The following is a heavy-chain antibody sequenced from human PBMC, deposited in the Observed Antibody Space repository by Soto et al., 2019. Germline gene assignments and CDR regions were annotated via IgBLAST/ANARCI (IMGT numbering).Heavy chain of an antibody. CDR2: ISSSSSYI. CDR1: GFTFSSYS. Sequence: GGSLRLSCAASGFTFSSYSMNWVRQAPGKGLEWVSSISSSSSYIYYADSVKGRFTISRDNAKNSLYLQMNSLRAEDTAVYYCARDRDYDFWSGYPITTNYYGMDVWGQGTTVTVSS. V-gene: IGHV3-21*01. D-gene: IGHD3-3*01. J-gene: IGHJ6*02. CDR3: ARDRDYDFWSGYPITTNYYGMDV.